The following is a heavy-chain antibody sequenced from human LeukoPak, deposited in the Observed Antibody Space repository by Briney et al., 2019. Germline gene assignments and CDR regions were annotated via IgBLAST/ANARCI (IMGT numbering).Heavy chain of an antibody. J-gene: IGHJ4*02. Sequence: GGSLRLSCAASGFTFSSYAMHWVRQAPGKGLEWVAVISYDGSNKYYADSVKGRFTISRDNPKNTLYLQMNSLRAEDTAVYYCARACIAARFCHFDYWGQGTLVTVSS. CDR3: ARACIAARFCHFDY. D-gene: IGHD6-6*01. V-gene: IGHV3-30-3*01. CDR2: ISYDGSNK. CDR1: GFTFSSYA.